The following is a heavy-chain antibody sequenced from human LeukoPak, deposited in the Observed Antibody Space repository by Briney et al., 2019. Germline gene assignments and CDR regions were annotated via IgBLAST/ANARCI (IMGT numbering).Heavy chain of an antibody. D-gene: IGHD3-3*02. V-gene: IGHV3-48*04. Sequence: GGSLRLSCAASGFIFSSYNMNWVRQAPGKGLEWVSYISSSSSTIFYADSVKGRFIISRDNAKNSLYLQMNSLRAEDTAVYYCARSYSSFGYYFDYWGQGTLVTVSS. J-gene: IGHJ4*02. CDR1: GFIFSSYN. CDR3: ARSYSSFGYYFDY. CDR2: ISSSSSTI.